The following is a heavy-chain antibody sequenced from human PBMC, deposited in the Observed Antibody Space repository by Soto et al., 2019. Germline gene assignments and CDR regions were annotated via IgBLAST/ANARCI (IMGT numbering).Heavy chain of an antibody. J-gene: IGHJ6*02. CDR3: ARSMAIMAGDESYYYYYGMDV. D-gene: IGHD6-19*01. CDR2: INPNSGGT. V-gene: IGHV1-2*04. Sequence: QVQLVQSGAEVKKPGASVKVSCKASGYTFTGYYMHWVRQAPGQGLEWMGWINPNSGGTNYAQKSQGWVTMTRDTSLSTAYMELSRLRSDDTAVYYCARSMAIMAGDESYYYYYGMDVWGQGTTVTVSS. CDR1: GYTFTGYY.